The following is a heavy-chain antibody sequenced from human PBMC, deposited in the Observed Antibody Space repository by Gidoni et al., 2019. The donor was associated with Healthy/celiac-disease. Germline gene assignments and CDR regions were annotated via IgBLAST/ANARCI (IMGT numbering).Heavy chain of an antibody. D-gene: IGHD4-17*01. Sequence: EVQLVESGGGLVQPGGSLRLSCAASGLTFSSYSMNWVRQAPGKGLEWFSYISSSSSTIYYADSVKGRFTISRDNAKNSLYLQMNSLRAEDTAVYYCARSDYGDYTEYFQHWGQGTLVTVSS. V-gene: IGHV3-48*01. CDR1: GLTFSSYS. CDR2: ISSSSSTI. CDR3: ARSDYGDYTEYFQH. J-gene: IGHJ1*01.